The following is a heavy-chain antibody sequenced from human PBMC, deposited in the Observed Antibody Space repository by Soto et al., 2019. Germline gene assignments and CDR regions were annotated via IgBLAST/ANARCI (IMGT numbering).Heavy chain of an antibody. V-gene: IGHV3-33*01. Sequence: GGSLRLSCAASGFTFSSYGMHWVRQAPGKGLEWVAVIWYDGSNKYYADSVKGRFTISRDNSKNTLYLQMNSLRAEDTAVYYCARVLAPAANSSLAGYWGQGTLVTVSS. CDR3: ARVLAPAANSSLAGY. CDR2: IWYDGSNK. CDR1: GFTFSSYG. D-gene: IGHD2-2*01. J-gene: IGHJ4*02.